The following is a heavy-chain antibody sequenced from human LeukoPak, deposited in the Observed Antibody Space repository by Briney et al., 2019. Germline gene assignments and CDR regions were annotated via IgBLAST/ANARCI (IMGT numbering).Heavy chain of an antibody. J-gene: IGHJ5*01. D-gene: IGHD6-19*01. CDR3: AKPISGGLAVTADWFHP. Sequence: GGSLRLSCTASGFAFSVYAMSWLRQPPGKGLEWVSTINANSGTTSYAASVRGRFTISRDNSKNTLYLQLNTLKADDTATYYCAKPISGGLAVTADWFHPWGQGTLVVVSS. CDR2: INANSGTT. CDR1: GFAFSVYA. V-gene: IGHV3-23*01.